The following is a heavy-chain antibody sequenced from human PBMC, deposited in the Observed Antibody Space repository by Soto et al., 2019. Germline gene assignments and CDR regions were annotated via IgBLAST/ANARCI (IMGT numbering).Heavy chain of an antibody. D-gene: IGHD1-26*01. J-gene: IGHJ3*02. CDR3: AKASGSLDDAFDI. V-gene: IGHV3-23*01. Sequence: EVQLLESGGGLVQPGGSLRLSCAASGFTFSSYAMSWVRQAPGTGLEWVSAMSGSGGSTSYADSVKGRFTISRDNSKNTRYLQMNSLRAEDTAVYYCAKASGSLDDAFDIWGQGTMVTVSS. CDR1: GFTFSSYA. CDR2: MSGSGGST.